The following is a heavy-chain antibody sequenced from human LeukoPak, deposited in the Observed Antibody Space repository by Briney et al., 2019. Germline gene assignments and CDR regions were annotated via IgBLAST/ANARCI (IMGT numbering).Heavy chain of an antibody. CDR3: ARDAYDTSGYPQY. CDR1: GFTFSSYS. V-gene: IGHV3-21*01. Sequence: PGGSLRLSCAASGFTFSSYSMNWVRQAPGKGLEWVSSISSSSSYIYYADSVKGRFTISRDNAKNSLYLQMNSLRAEDTAVYYCARDAYDTSGYPQYWGQGTLVTVSS. D-gene: IGHD3-22*01. CDR2: ISSSSSYI. J-gene: IGHJ4*02.